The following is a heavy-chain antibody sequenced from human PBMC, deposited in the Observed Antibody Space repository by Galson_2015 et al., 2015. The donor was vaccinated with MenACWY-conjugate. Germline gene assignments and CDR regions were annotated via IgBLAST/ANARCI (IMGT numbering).Heavy chain of an antibody. J-gene: IGHJ6*02. CDR1: GFTFSSYA. Sequence: SLRLSCAASGFTFSSYAMSWVRQAPGKGLEWVSAISGSGGSTYYADSVKGRFTISRDNSKNTLYLQMNSLRAEDTAVYYCAKAEVAPIVAYYYYGMDVWGQGTTVTVSS. D-gene: IGHD2-15*01. CDR3: AKAEVAPIVAYYYYGMDV. V-gene: IGHV3-23*01. CDR2: ISGSGGST.